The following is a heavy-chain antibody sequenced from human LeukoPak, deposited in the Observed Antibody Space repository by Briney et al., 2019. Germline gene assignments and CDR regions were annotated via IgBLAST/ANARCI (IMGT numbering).Heavy chain of an antibody. V-gene: IGHV1-18*01. Sequence: ASVRVSCKASGYTFTSYGISWVRQAPGQGLEWMGWISAYNGNTNYAQKLQGRVTMTTDTSTGTAYMELRSLRSDDTAVYYCAREGDSSGYYPGYFDYWGQGTLVTVSS. D-gene: IGHD3-22*01. CDR1: GYTFTSYG. CDR3: AREGDSSGYYPGYFDY. J-gene: IGHJ4*02. CDR2: ISAYNGNT.